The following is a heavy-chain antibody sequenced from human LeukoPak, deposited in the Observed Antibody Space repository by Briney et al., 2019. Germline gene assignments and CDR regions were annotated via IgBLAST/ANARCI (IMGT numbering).Heavy chain of an antibody. V-gene: IGHV1-18*01. CDR1: GYTFTSYG. CDR3: AREGLRYFDWLLPGERYYYGMDV. D-gene: IGHD3-9*01. Sequence: ASVKVSCKASGYTFTSYGISWVRQAPGQGLEWMGWISAYNGNTNYAQKLQGRVTMTTDTSTSTAYMELRSLRSDDTAVYYCAREGLRYFDWLLPGERYYYGMDVWGQGTTVTVSS. CDR2: ISAYNGNT. J-gene: IGHJ6*02.